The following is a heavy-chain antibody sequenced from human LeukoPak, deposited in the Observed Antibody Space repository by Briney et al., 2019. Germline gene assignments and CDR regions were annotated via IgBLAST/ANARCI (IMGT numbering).Heavy chain of an antibody. CDR1: GVSITSSTYF. CDR3: ARYSGTGYGMYYFDY. J-gene: IGHJ4*02. D-gene: IGHD1-1*01. CDR2: MDFSGST. Sequence: SQTLSLTCSVSGVSITSSTYFWRWIRQPAGKALEWIGRMDFSGSTNYNPSLRSRVTLSLDTSKNQFSLKLSSATAADTAVYYCARYSGTGYGMYYFDYWGQGTLVTVSS. V-gene: IGHV4-61*02.